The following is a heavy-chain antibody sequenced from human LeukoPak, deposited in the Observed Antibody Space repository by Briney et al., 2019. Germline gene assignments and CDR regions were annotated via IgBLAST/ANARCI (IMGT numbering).Heavy chain of an antibody. D-gene: IGHD3-10*01. J-gene: IGHJ4*02. CDR1: GGSISSYY. CDR3: ARLNVLLWFGESENYFDY. V-gene: IGHV4-59*01. Sequence: PSETLSLTCTVSGGSISSYYWSWIRQPPGKGLEWIGYIYYSGSTNYNPSLKSRVTISVDTSKNQFSLKLSSVTAADTAVYYCARLNVLLWFGESENYFDYWGQGTLVTVSS. CDR2: IYYSGST.